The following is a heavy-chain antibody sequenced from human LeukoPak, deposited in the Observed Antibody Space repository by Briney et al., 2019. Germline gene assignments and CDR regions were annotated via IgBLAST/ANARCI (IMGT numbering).Heavy chain of an antibody. CDR3: ARMVRGVVLGPNYYPYHMDV. Sequence: SDTQSLPHTVSGRPIRSHHYFWASVRQPPAKGLEWIGRVHYGGSTYYNPAIKSRVTMSVDTSKNEFSLKLRSVTAADTTTYYCARMVRGVVLGPNYYPYHMDVWGRGTTVTVSS. J-gene: IGHJ6*03. D-gene: IGHD3-10*01. CDR1: GRPIRSHHYF. V-gene: IGHV4-39*01. CDR2: VHYGGST.